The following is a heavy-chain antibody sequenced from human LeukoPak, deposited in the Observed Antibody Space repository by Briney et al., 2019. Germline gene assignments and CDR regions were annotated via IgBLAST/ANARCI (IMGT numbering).Heavy chain of an antibody. CDR3: ARRMATTVDY. Sequence: NPSETLSLTCTVSGGSISSSSYYWGWIRQPPWKGLEWIGSIYYSGSTYYNPSLKSRVTISVDTSKNQFSLKLSSVTAADTAVYYFARRMATTVDYWGQGTLVTVSS. D-gene: IGHD5-12*01. CDR2: IYYSGST. J-gene: IGHJ4*02. V-gene: IGHV4-39*01. CDR1: GGSISSSSYY.